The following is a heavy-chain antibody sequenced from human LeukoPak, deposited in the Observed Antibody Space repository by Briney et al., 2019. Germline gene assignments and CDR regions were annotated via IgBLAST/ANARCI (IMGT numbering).Heavy chain of an antibody. Sequence: GGSLRLSCAPSGFTFSSYAMSWVRQAPGKGLEWVSTISVDGVNTYHADSVKGRFTISRDNSKNSLYLQMNSLRAEDTAVYYCARVHMWAGQYHIGVLDYWGQGTLVTVSS. J-gene: IGHJ4*02. CDR3: ARVHMWAGQYHIGVLDY. V-gene: IGHV3-23*01. CDR2: ISVDGVNT. CDR1: GFTFSSYA. D-gene: IGHD6-19*01.